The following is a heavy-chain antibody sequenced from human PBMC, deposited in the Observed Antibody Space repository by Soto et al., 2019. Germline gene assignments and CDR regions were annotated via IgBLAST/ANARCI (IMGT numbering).Heavy chain of an antibody. D-gene: IGHD1-1*01. CDR2: IYYSGST. CDR1: GGSISSGGYY. Sequence: SETLSLTCTVSGGSISSGGYYWSWIRQHPGKGLEWIGYIYYSGSTYYNPSLKSRVTISVDTSKNQFSLKLSSVTAADTAVYYCARGRTGNDAFDIWGQGTMVTVSS. V-gene: IGHV4-31*03. CDR3: ARGRTGNDAFDI. J-gene: IGHJ3*02.